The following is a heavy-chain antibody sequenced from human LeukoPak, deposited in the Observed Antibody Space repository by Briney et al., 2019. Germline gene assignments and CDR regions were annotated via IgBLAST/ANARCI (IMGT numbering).Heavy chain of an antibody. CDR2: IYTSGST. CDR1: GGSISSYY. J-gene: IGHJ4*02. V-gene: IGHV4-4*07. Sequence: PSETLSLTCTVSGGSISSYYWSWIRQPAGKGLEWIGRIYTSGSTNYNPSLKSRVTISVDTSKNQFSLKLSSVTAADTAVYYCARVPRLRGYSYGQFDYWGQGTLVTVSS. CDR3: ARVPRLRGYSYGQFDY. D-gene: IGHD5-18*01.